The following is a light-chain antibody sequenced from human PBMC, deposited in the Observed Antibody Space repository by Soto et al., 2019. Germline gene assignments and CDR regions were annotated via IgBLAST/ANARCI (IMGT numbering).Light chain of an antibody. Sequence: QSALTQPASVSGSPGQSLTISCTGTSSDVAGSNHVSWYQQHQGRVPKLLIYAVTNRPSGVSNRFSGSQSDNTASLTISGLQSEDDADYYCSSSTTIGTRVFGTGTKLTVL. CDR2: AVT. J-gene: IGLJ1*01. CDR3: SSSTTIGTRV. V-gene: IGLV2-14*01. CDR1: SSDVAGSNH.